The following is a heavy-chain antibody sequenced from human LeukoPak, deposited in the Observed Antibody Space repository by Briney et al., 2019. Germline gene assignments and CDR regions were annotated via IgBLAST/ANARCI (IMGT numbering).Heavy chain of an antibody. CDR3: ARIDWPHDY. J-gene: IGHJ4*02. CDR1: GYTFTSYY. D-gene: IGHD3-9*01. CDR2: INPNSGDI. V-gene: IGHV1-2*02. Sequence: ASVKVSCKASGYTFTSYYMHWVRQAPGQGLEWMGWINPNSGDINYAKKYHGRVTMTRDTSINTAYMELSRLTSDDTAVYYCARIDWPHDYWGQGTLVTVSS.